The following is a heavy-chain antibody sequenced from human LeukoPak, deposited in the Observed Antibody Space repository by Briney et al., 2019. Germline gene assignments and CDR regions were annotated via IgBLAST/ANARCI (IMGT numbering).Heavy chain of an antibody. CDR1: GFTFSSYW. CDR3: ARVPMIAARPRYFQH. V-gene: IGHV3-7*01. CDR2: IKQDGSEK. Sequence: GGSLRLSCAVSGFTFSSYWMSWVRQAPGKGLEWVANIKQDGSEKYYVDSVKGRFTISRDNAKNSLYLQMNSLRAEDTAVYYCARVPMIAARPRYFQHWGQGTLVTVSS. D-gene: IGHD6-6*01. J-gene: IGHJ1*01.